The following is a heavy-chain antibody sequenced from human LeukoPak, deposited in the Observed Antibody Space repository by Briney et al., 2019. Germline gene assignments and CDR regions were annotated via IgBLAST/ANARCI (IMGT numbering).Heavy chain of an antibody. V-gene: IGHV1-69*06. CDR1: GGTFSSYA. Sequence: ASVKVSCKASGGTFSSYAISWVRQAPGQGLEWMGGIIPIFGTANYAQKFQGRVTITADKSTSTAYMELSSLRSEDTAVYYCARGVTTVTFYYYYYYMDVWGKGTTVTVSS. J-gene: IGHJ6*03. D-gene: IGHD4-11*01. CDR2: IIPIFGTA. CDR3: ARGVTTVTFYYYYYYMDV.